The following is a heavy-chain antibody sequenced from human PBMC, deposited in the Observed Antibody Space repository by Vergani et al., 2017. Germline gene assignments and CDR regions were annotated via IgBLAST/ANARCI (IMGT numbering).Heavy chain of an antibody. V-gene: IGHV3-21*01. J-gene: IGHJ4*02. D-gene: IGHD3-22*01. CDR1: GFTFSSYS. CDR3: ARVGGVYSYGYWSRYYYDSSGYYFFDY. CDR2: ISSSSSYI. Sequence: VQLVESGGGLVKPGGSLRLSCAASGFTFSSYSMNWVRQAPGKGLEWVSSISSSSSYIYYADSVKGRFTISSDNAKNSLYLQMNSLRAEDTAVYYCARVGGVYSYGYWSRYYYDSSGYYFFDYWGQGTLVTVSS.